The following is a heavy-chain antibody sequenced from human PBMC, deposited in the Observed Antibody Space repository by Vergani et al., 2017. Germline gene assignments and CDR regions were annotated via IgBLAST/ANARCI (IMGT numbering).Heavy chain of an antibody. CDR1: GFTVSSYY. V-gene: IGHV3-66*01. J-gene: IGHJ4*01. Sequence: EVQVVETGGGLVQPGGSLRLSCAASGFTVSSYYMGWVRQAPGKGLEWVSVIYSGGSTYYADSVKGRFIISRDNSKNTLYLQMNSLRAEDTAAYYFAGSKDPDTFDYWGQATLVTVSS. D-gene: IGHD2-2*01. CDR2: IYSGGST. CDR3: AGSKDPDTFDY.